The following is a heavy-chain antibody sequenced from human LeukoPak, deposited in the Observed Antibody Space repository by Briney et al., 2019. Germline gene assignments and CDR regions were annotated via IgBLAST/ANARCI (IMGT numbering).Heavy chain of an antibody. CDR2: INIGGTNT. Sequence: GGSLRLSCAASGFTFNDYYMSWVRQAPGKGLEWLSYINIGGTNTHYADSVKGRFTISRDNAKKFLYLEMNNPRAEDTAVYYCATDGAGFDTWGQGVLVTVSS. CDR1: GFTFNDYY. V-gene: IGHV3-11*01. CDR3: ATDGAGFDT. J-gene: IGHJ5*02.